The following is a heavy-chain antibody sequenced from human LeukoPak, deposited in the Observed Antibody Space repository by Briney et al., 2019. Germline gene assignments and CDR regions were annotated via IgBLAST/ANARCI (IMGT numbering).Heavy chain of an antibody. J-gene: IGHJ5*02. Sequence: GGSLRLSCAASGFTFSSYAMSWVRQAPGKGLEWVSAISGSGGSTYYADSVKGRFTISRDNSKNTLYLQMNSLRAEDTAVYYCAKDSVSGSSNWGFDPWGQGTLVTVSS. V-gene: IGHV3-23*01. D-gene: IGHD1-26*01. CDR2: ISGSGGST. CDR3: AKDSVSGSSNWGFDP. CDR1: GFTFSSYA.